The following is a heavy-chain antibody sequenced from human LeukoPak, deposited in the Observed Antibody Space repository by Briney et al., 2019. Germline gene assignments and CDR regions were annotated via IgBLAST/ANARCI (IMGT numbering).Heavy chain of an antibody. V-gene: IGHV4-4*07. J-gene: IGHJ3*02. CDR2: IYTSGST. Sequence: SETLSLTCTVSGGSISSYYWSWIRQPAGKGLEWIGRIYTSGSTNYNPSLKSRVTMSVDTSKNQFSLKLSSVTAADTAVYYCARGFYDFWSGYSLDAFDIWGQGTMVTVSS. CDR1: GGSISSYY. D-gene: IGHD3-3*01. CDR3: ARGFYDFWSGYSLDAFDI.